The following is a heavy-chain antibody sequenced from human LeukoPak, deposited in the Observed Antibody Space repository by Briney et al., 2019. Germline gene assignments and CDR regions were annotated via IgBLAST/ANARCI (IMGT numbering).Heavy chain of an antibody. CDR3: ARAPADYAVYYFDY. V-gene: IGHV3-30*04. J-gene: IGHJ4*02. CDR1: GFTFSGYA. Sequence: GRSLRLSCAASGFTFSGYAMHWVRQAPGKGLEWVAVISYEGSNKDYADSVKGRFTISRDNSKNTLFLQMNSLRAEDTAVYYCARAPADYAVYYFDYWGQGTLVTVSS. CDR2: ISYEGSNK. D-gene: IGHD4-17*01.